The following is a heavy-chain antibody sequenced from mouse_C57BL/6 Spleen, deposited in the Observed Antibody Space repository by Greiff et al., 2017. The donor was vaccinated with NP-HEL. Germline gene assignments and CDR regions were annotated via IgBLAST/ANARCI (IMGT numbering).Heavy chain of an antibody. Sequence: EVMLVESGGGLVKPGGSLKLSCAASGFTFSSYAMSWVRQTPGKRLEWVATISDGGSYTYYPDTVKGRFTISRDNAKNNLYLQMSHLKSEDTAMYYCARDQRGSSSFDYWGQGTTLTVSS. V-gene: IGHV5-4*01. CDR3: ARDQRGSSSFDY. D-gene: IGHD1-1*01. CDR2: ISDGGSYT. J-gene: IGHJ2*01. CDR1: GFTFSSYA.